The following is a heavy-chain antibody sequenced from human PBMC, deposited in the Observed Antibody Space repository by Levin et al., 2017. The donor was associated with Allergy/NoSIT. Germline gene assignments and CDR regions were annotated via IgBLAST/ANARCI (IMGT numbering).Heavy chain of an antibody. D-gene: IGHD1-26*01. J-gene: IGHJ4*02. CDR2: INPDTGDT. CDR3: ARVIVGATAYGY. V-gene: IGHV1-2*02. Sequence: ASVKVSCKASGYIFTGYYMHWVRQAPGQGLEWLGWINPDTGDTYYAQKFQGRFTVTSDTSISTAYMELSRLRSDDTAIYYCARVIVGATAYGYWGQGTLVTVSS. CDR1: GYIFTGYY.